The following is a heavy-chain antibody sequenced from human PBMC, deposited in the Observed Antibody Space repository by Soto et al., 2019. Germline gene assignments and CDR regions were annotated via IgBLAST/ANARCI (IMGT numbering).Heavy chain of an antibody. V-gene: IGHV4-39*01. CDR3: ARRGGVATNAFDI. D-gene: IGHD5-12*01. CDR2: IYYSGST. Sequence: LSLTCTVSGGSISSSSYYWGWIRQPPGKGLEWIGIIYYSGSTYYNPSLKSRVTISVDTSKNQFSLKLSSVTAADTAVYYCARRGGVATNAFDIWGQGTMVTVSS. CDR1: GGSISSSSYY. J-gene: IGHJ3*02.